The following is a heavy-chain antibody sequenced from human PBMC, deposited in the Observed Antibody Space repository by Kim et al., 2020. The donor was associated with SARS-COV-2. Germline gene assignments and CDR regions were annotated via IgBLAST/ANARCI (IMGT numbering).Heavy chain of an antibody. D-gene: IGHD2-2*01. Sequence: NPSLKRRVTISVDPSKNQFSLKLSSVPAADTAVYYCASGSHGYQLLKDYWGQGTLVTVSS. V-gene: IGHV4-31*02. CDR3: ASGSHGYQLLKDY. J-gene: IGHJ4*02.